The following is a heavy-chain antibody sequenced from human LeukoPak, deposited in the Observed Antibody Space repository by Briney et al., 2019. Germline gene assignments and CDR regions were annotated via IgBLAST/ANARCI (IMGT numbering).Heavy chain of an antibody. J-gene: IGHJ4*02. D-gene: IGHD6-19*01. V-gene: IGHV3-9*01. CDR1: GFTFNDYA. CDR3: AKVRGTYSSGFFFGS. Sequence: GGSLRLSCAASGFTFNDYAMHWVRQPPGKGLEWLSIISWNSGYIGYADSVKGRFTVSRDNTEDSVYLQMNSLRPEDTAFYFCAKVRGTYSSGFFFGSRGQGTLVTVSS. CDR2: ISWNSGYI.